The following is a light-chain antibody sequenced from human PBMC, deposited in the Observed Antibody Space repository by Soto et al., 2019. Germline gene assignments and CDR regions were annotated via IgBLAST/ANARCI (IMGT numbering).Light chain of an antibody. Sequence: DVKMTQSPSTLSASVGDRVTIPCRASQSIGAWLAWYQQKAGKAPNLLIYDASSLQSGVPSRFSGSGSGTEFTLTISSLQPDDFATYYCQHYNSYSEAFGQGTMVDIK. CDR1: QSIGAW. CDR3: QHYNSYSEA. CDR2: DAS. J-gene: IGKJ1*01. V-gene: IGKV1-5*01.